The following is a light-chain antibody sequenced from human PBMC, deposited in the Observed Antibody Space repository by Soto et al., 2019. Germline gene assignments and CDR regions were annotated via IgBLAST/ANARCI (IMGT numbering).Light chain of an antibody. CDR1: SSDVGAYDY. J-gene: IGLJ2*01. CDR2: DVS. CDR3: SSYTTRSTRV. Sequence: QSALTQPASVSGSPGQSMTISCTGTSSDVGAYDYVSWYQQHPGKAPKLMIYDVSNRPSGVSNRFSGSKSGNTASLTISGLQAEDEADYYCSSYTTRSTRVFGGGTKLTVL. V-gene: IGLV2-14*01.